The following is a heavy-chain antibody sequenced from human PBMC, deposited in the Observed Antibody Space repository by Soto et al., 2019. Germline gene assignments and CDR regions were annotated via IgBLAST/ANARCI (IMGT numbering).Heavy chain of an antibody. CDR1: GGSISSLY. CDR2: IFYSGST. J-gene: IGHJ4*01. CDR3: ATLGSGSYDY. D-gene: IGHD1-26*01. Sequence: PSETLSLTCTVSGGSISSLYWNWIRQPPGKGLEWIGSIFYSGSTTYNPSLKSRVTISVDTSKTQFSLKLTSVTAADTAVYYCATLGSGSYDYWGHGTLVTVSS. V-gene: IGHV4-59*01.